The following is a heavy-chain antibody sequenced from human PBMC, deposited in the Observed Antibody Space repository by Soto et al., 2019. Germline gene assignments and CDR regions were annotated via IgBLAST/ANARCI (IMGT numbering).Heavy chain of an antibody. Sequence: SETLSLTCTVSGGSISSYYWIWIRQPPGKGLEWIGYIYYSGSTNYNPSLKSRVTISVDTSKNQFSLKLSSVTAADTAVYYCARVADSSSWYSVDYWGQGTLVTVSS. CDR2: IYYSGST. D-gene: IGHD6-13*01. CDR1: GGSISSYY. J-gene: IGHJ4*02. CDR3: ARVADSSSWYSVDY. V-gene: IGHV4-59*08.